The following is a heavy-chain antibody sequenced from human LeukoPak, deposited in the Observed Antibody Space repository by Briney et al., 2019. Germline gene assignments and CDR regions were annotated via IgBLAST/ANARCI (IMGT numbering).Heavy chain of an antibody. CDR2: IYYSGST. Sequence: SETLSLTCTVSGGSISSYYWSWLRQPPGKGLEWIGYIYYSGSTNYNPSLKSRVTISVDTSKNQFSLKLSSVIAADTAVYYCARELRPWGQGTLVTVSS. V-gene: IGHV4-59*01. CDR3: ARELRP. J-gene: IGHJ5*02. CDR1: GGSISSYY.